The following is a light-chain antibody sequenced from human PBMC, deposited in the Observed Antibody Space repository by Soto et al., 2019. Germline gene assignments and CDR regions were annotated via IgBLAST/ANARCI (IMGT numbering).Light chain of an antibody. CDR2: AAS. J-gene: IGKJ2*02. V-gene: IGKV1-39*01. CDR1: QSISSY. CDR3: QQSYSTPPWT. Sequence: IQMTQSPSSLSASVGDRVTITCRASQSISSYLNWYQQKPGKAPKLLIYAASSLQSGVPSRFSGSGSGTDFTLTISSLQPEDFATYYCQQSYSTPPWTFGQGTKLEIK.